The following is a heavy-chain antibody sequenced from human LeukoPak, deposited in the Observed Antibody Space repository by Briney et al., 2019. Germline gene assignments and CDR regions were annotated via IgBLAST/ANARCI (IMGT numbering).Heavy chain of an antibody. Sequence: PSETLSLTCAVYGGSFSGYYWSWIRQPPGKGLEWIGEINHSGSTNYNPSLKSRVTISVDTSKNQFSLKLSSVTAADSAVYYCARARGSYQLYYFDYWGQGTLVTVSS. CDR3: ARARGSYQLYYFDY. CDR1: GGSFSGYY. CDR2: INHSGST. V-gene: IGHV4-34*01. J-gene: IGHJ4*02. D-gene: IGHD1-26*01.